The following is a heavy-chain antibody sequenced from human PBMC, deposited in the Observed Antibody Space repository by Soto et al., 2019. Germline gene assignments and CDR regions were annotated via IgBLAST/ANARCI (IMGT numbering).Heavy chain of an antibody. CDR3: AKDRMLGIAVADAFDI. V-gene: IGHV3-30*18. CDR1: GFTFSSYG. J-gene: IGHJ3*02. Sequence: GGSLRLSCAASGFTFSSYGMHWVRQAPGKGLEWVAVISYDGSNKYYADSVKGRFTISRDNSKNTLYLQMNSLRAEDTAVYYCAKDRMLGIAVADAFDIWGQGTMVTVSS. D-gene: IGHD6-19*01. CDR2: ISYDGSNK.